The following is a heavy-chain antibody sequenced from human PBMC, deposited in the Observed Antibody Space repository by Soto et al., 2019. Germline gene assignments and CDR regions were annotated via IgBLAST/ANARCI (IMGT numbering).Heavy chain of an antibody. D-gene: IGHD3-22*01. CDR2: IWYDGSNK. CDR1: GFTFSSYG. V-gene: IGHV3-33*01. Sequence: GVSLRLSCAAAGFTFSSYGMRWVRQTKGKGLEWVAVIWYDGSNKYYADSVKGRFTISRDNSKNTLYLQMNSLRAEDTAVYYCARAPARNYYDSSGPAPRYGMDVWGQGTTVTVSS. J-gene: IGHJ6*02. CDR3: ARAPARNYYDSSGPAPRYGMDV.